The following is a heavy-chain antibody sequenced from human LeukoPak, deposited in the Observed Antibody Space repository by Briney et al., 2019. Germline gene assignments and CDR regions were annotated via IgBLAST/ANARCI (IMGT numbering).Heavy chain of an antibody. CDR1: GGTFSSYA. J-gene: IGHJ4*02. V-gene: IGHV1-69*06. CDR2: IIPIFGTA. D-gene: IGHD3-22*01. Sequence: ASVKVSCKASGGTFSSYAISWVRQAPGQGLEWMGGIIPIFGTANYAQRFQGRVTITADKSTSTAYMELSSLRSEDTAVYYCARATNYYDSSGYYPYWGQGTLVTVSS. CDR3: ARATNYYDSSGYYPY.